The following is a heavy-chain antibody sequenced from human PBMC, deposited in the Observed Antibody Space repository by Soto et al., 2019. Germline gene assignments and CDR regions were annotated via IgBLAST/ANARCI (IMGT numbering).Heavy chain of an antibody. J-gene: IGHJ4*02. V-gene: IGHV4-59*01. CDR2: IYYSGST. Sequence: PSETLSLTCAVSGGSISSYYWNCVRQPPGKGLEWIGYIYYSGSTNYNPSLKSRVTISVDTSKNQFSLKLNSVTAADTAVYYCARESYYYDNSGDNFRGFDYWGQGTLVTFSS. D-gene: IGHD3-22*01. CDR3: ARESYYYDNSGDNFRGFDY. CDR1: GGSISSYY.